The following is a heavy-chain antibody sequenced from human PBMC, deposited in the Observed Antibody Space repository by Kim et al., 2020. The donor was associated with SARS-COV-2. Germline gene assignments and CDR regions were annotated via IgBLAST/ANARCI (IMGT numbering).Heavy chain of an antibody. J-gene: IGHJ4*02. V-gene: IGHV4-4*02. CDR3: AREVATGTNFDY. D-gene: IGHD1-1*01. Sequence: NYNPSLKSRVTISVDKSKNQFSLKLSSVTAADTAVYYCAREVATGTNFDYWGQGTLVTVSS.